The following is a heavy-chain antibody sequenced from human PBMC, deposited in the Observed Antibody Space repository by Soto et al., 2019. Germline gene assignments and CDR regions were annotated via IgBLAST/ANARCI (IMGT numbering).Heavy chain of an antibody. CDR2: ISGSSSYI. CDR1: GFTFSRNA. CDR3: ARSGEILQTFDS. D-gene: IGHD1-26*01. Sequence: KPGGSLRLSCEASGFTFSRNAMHWVRQAPGKGLEWVALISGSSSYIYYADSVKGRFTISRDNAKNSLFLQMDSLRVEDTAVYYCARSGEILQTFDSWGQGTLVTVSS. J-gene: IGHJ4*02. V-gene: IGHV3-21*01.